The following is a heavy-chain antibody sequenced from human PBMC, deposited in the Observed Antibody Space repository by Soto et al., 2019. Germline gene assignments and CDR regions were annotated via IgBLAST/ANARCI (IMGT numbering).Heavy chain of an antibody. J-gene: IGHJ1*01. D-gene: IGHD1-26*01. CDR2: FYYSGST. V-gene: IGHV4-39*01. CDR1: GGSISSRSFH. CDR3: ARRVGAVPSRP. Sequence: QLQLQESGPGLVEPSETLSLICTVSVSGGSISSRSFHWDWIRQAPGKGLEWIGSFYYSGSTSYNPSSESRATISADTCKSQCTLRVRSVTAEVTAVYFCARRVGAVPSRPGGRGTLVTVSS.